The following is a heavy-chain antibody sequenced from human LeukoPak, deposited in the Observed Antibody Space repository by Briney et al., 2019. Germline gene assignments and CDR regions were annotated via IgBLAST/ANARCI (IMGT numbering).Heavy chain of an antibody. CDR3: VAMSLTRFDP. V-gene: IGHV4-59*01. Sequence: SETLSHTCTDPGGSISDYYWSWVRLPPGKGLEYIGYIHNDGPTNYSPSLNSRVTISLDASKNQFSLKLTSVTAADSAVYYCVAMSLTRFDPWGQGALVTVSS. CDR1: GGSISDYY. CDR2: IHNDGPT. J-gene: IGHJ5*02.